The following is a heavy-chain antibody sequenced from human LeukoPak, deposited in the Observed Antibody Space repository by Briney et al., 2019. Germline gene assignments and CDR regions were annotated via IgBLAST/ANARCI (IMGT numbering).Heavy chain of an antibody. V-gene: IGHV4-38-2*01. CDR1: GYSISSGYY. J-gene: IGHJ3*02. CDR2: IYHSGST. D-gene: IGHD2-2*02. CDR3: ASPYCSSTSCYIPERAFDI. Sequence: NPSETLSLTCAVSGYSISSGYYWGWIRQPPGKGLEWIGSIYHSGSTYYNPSLKSRVTISVDTSKNQFSLKLSSVTAADTAVYYCASPYCSSTSCYIPERAFDIRGQGTMVTVSS.